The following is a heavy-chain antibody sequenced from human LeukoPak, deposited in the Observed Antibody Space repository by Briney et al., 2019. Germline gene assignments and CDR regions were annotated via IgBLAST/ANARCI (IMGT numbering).Heavy chain of an antibody. J-gene: IGHJ4*02. CDR1: GFTFSSNA. CDR3: AKGPTNYDSSGYRYYFDS. V-gene: IGHV3-23*01. CDR2: ISGSGSNT. Sequence: GRSLRLSCAASGFTFSSNAMSWVRQAPGKGLEWVSGISGSGSNTYYADSVKGRFTISRDSSKNTLYLQMNSLRAEDTAVYYCAKGPTNYDSSGYRYYFDSWGQGSLVTVSS. D-gene: IGHD3-22*01.